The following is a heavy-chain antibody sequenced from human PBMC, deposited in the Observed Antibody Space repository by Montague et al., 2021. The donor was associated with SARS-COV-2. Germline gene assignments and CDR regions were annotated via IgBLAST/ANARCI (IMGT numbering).Heavy chain of an antibody. CDR3: ASEDIVVVMGAFDI. J-gene: IGHJ3*02. V-gene: IGHV3-30*04. CDR1: GFTFSSYA. Sequence: SLRLSCAASGFTFSSYAMHRVRQAPGKGLEWVAVISYDGNNKYCADSVKGRFTISRDNSKNTLYLQMNSLRAEDTAVYYCASEDIVVVMGAFDIWGQGTMVTVSS. D-gene: IGHD2-2*01. CDR2: ISYDGNNK.